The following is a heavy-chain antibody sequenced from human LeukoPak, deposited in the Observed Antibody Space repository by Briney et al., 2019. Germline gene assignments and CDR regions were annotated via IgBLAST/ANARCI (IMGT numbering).Heavy chain of an antibody. CDR2: IYPGASDT. Sequence: RXAGXXXGWMGIIYPGASDTRYSPSFQGQVTISADKSISAAYLQWSSLKASDTAMYYCAIPYYYGSGSYSDYWGQGTLVTVSS. J-gene: IGHJ4*02. CDR3: AIPYYYGSGSYSDY. D-gene: IGHD3-10*01. V-gene: IGHV5-51*01.